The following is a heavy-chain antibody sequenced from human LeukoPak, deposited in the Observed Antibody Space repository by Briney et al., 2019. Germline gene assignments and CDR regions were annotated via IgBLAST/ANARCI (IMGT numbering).Heavy chain of an antibody. Sequence: GGSLRLSCAASGFTFSSYAMSWVRQAPGKGLEWVSAISGSGGSTYYADSVKGRFTISRDNSKNTLYLQMNSLRAEDTAVYYCAKDLRSSLRRVIDAFDIWGQGTMVTVSS. CDR3: AKDLRSSLRRVIDAFDI. V-gene: IGHV3-23*01. J-gene: IGHJ3*02. D-gene: IGHD3-22*01. CDR1: GFTFSSYA. CDR2: ISGSGGST.